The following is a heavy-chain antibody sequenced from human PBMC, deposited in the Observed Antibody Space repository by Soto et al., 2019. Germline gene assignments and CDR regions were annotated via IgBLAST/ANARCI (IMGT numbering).Heavy chain of an antibody. CDR3: ARHVRSIAAPYVAYGAPSLVIPYYYMDV. CDR2: IYYSGST. J-gene: IGHJ6*03. V-gene: IGHV4-39*01. D-gene: IGHD6-6*01. Sequence: SETLSLTCTVSGGSISSSSYYWGWIRQPPGKGLEWIGSIYYSGSTYYNPSLKSRVTISVDTSKNQFSLKLSSVTAADTAVYYCARHVRSIAAPYVAYGAPSLVIPYYYMDVWGKGTTVTVSS. CDR1: GGSISSSSYY.